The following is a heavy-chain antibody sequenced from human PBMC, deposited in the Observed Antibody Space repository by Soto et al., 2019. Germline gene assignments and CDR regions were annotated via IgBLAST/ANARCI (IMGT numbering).Heavy chain of an antibody. D-gene: IGHD1-1*01. V-gene: IGHV3-11*06. CDR1: GFTFSDYY. CDR2: ISSSGSFT. Sequence: GGSLRLSCAASGFTFSDYYMSWIRQAPGKGLEWVSYISSSGSFTNYADSVKGRFTISRDNAKNSLYLQMNSLRDEDTAVYYCTTLHYYGMDVWGQGTTVTVSS. CDR3: TTLHYYGMDV. J-gene: IGHJ6*02.